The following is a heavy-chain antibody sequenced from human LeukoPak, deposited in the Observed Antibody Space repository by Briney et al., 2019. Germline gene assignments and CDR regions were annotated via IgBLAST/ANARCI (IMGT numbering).Heavy chain of an antibody. D-gene: IGHD4-23*01. CDR3: ARYGGNSGGYFDY. Sequence: PGGSLRLSCAASGFTFSSYAMSWVRQAPGKGLEWVSAISGSGGSTYYADSVKGRFTISRDNSKNTLYLQMNSLRAEDTAVYYCARYGGNSGGYFDYWGQGTLVTVSS. J-gene: IGHJ4*02. CDR1: GFTFSSYA. CDR2: ISGSGGST. V-gene: IGHV3-23*01.